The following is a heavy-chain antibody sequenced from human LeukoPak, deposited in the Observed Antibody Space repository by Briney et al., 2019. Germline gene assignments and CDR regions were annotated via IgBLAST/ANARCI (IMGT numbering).Heavy chain of an antibody. CDR2: ISWNGGNI. CDR1: GFTFNDYW. J-gene: IGHJ5*02. Sequence: GGSLRLSCVGSGFTFNDYWIHWVRQAPGKGLEWVSGISWNGGNIGYADSVKGRFIISRDNARNSLYLQMNSLRAEDMALYYCAKGGIAVAGTWFDPWGQGTLVTVSS. CDR3: AKGGIAVAGTWFDP. V-gene: IGHV3-9*03. D-gene: IGHD6-19*01.